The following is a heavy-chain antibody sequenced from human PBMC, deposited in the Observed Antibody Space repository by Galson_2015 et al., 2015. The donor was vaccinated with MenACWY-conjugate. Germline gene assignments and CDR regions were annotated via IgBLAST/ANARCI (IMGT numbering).Heavy chain of an antibody. CDR3: ARDNYYFDY. Sequence: SLRLSCAASGFTFGSLWMSWVRQAPGKGLEWVARIKQDGGEKYYGDSVGGRFTVSRDNAENSLYLQMNSLRADDTAVYYCARDNYYFDYWGQGTLITVSS. CDR1: GFTFGSLW. V-gene: IGHV3-7*03. J-gene: IGHJ4*02. CDR2: IKQDGGEK. D-gene: IGHD1-1*01.